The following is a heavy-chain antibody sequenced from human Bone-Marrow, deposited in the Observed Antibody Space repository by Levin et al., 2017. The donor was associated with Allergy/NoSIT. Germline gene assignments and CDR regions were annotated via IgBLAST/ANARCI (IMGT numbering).Heavy chain of an antibody. J-gene: IGHJ5*02. V-gene: IGHV5-51*01. CDR3: ARQGGKIYGFWRGYKFDP. D-gene: IGHD3-3*01. Sequence: KVSCKGSGYSFTSYWIGWVRQLPGKGLEWMGIIYPGDSDTRYSPSFQGQVTISADKSISTAYLQWSSLKASDTAMYYCARQGGKIYGFWRGYKFDPWGQGTLVTVSS. CDR2: IYPGDSDT. CDR1: GYSFTSYW.